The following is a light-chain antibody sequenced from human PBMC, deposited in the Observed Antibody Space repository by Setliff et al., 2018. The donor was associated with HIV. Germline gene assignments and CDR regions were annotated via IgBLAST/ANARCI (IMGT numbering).Light chain of an antibody. V-gene: IGLV1-47*01. CDR1: SPNIGRNY. CDR3: SSYTSTRSWV. CDR2: RRN. Sequence: QSVLTQPPSASGTPGKRVPVSCSGRSPNIGRNYVYWYQQLPGTAPQLPISRRNQRPSGVPARFSGSNSVTSASLAISGLQAEDEAVYFCSSYTSTRSWVFGGGTKVTVL. J-gene: IGLJ3*02.